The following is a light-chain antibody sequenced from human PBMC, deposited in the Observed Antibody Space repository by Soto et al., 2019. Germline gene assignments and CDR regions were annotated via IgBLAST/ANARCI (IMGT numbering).Light chain of an antibody. CDR2: GAS. V-gene: IGKV3-15*01. Sequence: EIVMTQSPATLSVSPGESVTLSCRASLTMNNNIAWYQHKPGQAPRLLIFGASSRATGVPGRFSGSGFGTEVTLSISSLQSEDFAVYYCQQYNERPSWTFGEGTTVEMK. CDR1: LTMNNN. J-gene: IGKJ1*01. CDR3: QQYNERPSWT.